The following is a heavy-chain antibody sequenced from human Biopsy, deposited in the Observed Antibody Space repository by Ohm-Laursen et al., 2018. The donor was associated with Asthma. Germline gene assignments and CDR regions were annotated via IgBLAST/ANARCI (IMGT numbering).Heavy chain of an antibody. Sequence: SRRLSCAASGFKFDDYTMHWVRQAPGKGLEWVSGISWNSATIGYADSVEGRFTISRNNAKNSVFLHMDSLRPEDTAFYYCAKVRSDWVITESFDYWGQGVLVTVSS. J-gene: IGHJ4*02. V-gene: IGHV3-9*01. D-gene: IGHD3-22*01. CDR2: ISWNSATI. CDR3: AKVRSDWVITESFDY. CDR1: GFKFDDYT.